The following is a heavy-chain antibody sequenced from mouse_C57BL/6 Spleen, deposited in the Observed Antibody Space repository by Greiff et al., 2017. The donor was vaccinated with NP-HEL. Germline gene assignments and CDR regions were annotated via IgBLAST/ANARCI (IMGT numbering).Heavy chain of an antibody. Sequence: QVQLQQSGAELVRPGASVTLSCKASGYTFTDYEMHWVKQTPVHGLEWIGAIDPETGGTAYNQKFKGKAILTADKSSSTAYMELRSLTSEDSAVYYCTRGPGTHFDYWGKGTTLTVSS. D-gene: IGHD1-1*01. CDR1: GYTFTDYE. CDR3: TRGPGTHFDY. V-gene: IGHV1-15*01. J-gene: IGHJ2*01. CDR2: IDPETGGT.